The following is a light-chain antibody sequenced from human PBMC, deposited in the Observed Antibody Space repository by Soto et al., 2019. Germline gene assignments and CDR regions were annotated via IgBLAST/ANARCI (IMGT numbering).Light chain of an antibody. Sequence: QSVLTQPPSVSGAPGQRVTISCTGSSSNIGAGYDVHWYQQLPGTAPKLLIYGNSNRPSGVPDRFSGSKSGTSASLAITGLQAEDEADYYCQSYDSSLSFYVFGPGTNVPVL. CDR3: QSYDSSLSFYV. CDR2: GNS. J-gene: IGLJ1*01. CDR1: SSNIGAGYD. V-gene: IGLV1-40*01.